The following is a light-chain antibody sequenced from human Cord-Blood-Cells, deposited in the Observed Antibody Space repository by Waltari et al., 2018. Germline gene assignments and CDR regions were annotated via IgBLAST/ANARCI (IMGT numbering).Light chain of an antibody. CDR3: AAWDDSLNGHAV. Sequence: QSVLTQPPSASGTPGQRVTISCSGSSSNIGSNTVNWYQQLPGTAPKLLIYSNNQRPAGVPDRCSGSKSGTSASLAISGLQSEDEADYYCAAWDDSLNGHAVFGGGTQLTVL. CDR2: SNN. V-gene: IGLV1-44*01. CDR1: SSNIGSNT. J-gene: IGLJ7*01.